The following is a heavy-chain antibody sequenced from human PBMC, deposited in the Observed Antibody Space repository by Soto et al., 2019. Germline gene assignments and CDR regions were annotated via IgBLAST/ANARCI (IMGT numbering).Heavy chain of an antibody. CDR3: AKGEGYKWNYEFDP. CDR2: ISGNSLYT. V-gene: IGHV3-11*06. D-gene: IGHD1-7*01. CDR1: VFSFSDYY. J-gene: IGHJ5*01. Sequence: GGSLRLSCSAPVFSFSDYYMSWMRQAPGKGLEWVSYISGNSLYTNYGDSVKGRFTISRDNGKNSLYLQMNSLRAEDTAVYYCAKGEGYKWNYEFDPWGQGTLVTVSS.